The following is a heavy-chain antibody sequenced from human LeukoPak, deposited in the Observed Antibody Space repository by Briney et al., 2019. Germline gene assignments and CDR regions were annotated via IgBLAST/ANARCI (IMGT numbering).Heavy chain of an antibody. CDR3: AKVPGLRNAFDI. V-gene: IGHV3-30*18. CDR1: GFTFSSYG. Sequence: PGGSLRLSCAASGFTFSSYGMHGVRQAPGKGLEGVAVISYDGSNKYYADSVKGRFTISRDNSKNTLPLQMNSLRAEDTAVYYCAKVPGLRNAFDIWGQGTMVTVSS. J-gene: IGHJ3*02. CDR2: ISYDGSNK.